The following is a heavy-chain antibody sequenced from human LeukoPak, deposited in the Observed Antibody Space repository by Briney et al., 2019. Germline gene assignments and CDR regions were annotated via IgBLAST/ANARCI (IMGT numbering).Heavy chain of an antibody. CDR1: GGSISSSSYY. J-gene: IGHJ4*02. CDR3: ARDYFSSGWYGSSFDY. Sequence: SETLSLTCTVSGGSISSSSYYWSWIRQPAGKGLEWIGRIYTSGSTNYNPSLKSRVTMSVDTSKNQFSLKLSSVTAADTAVYYCARDYFSSGWYGSSFDYWGQGTLVTVSS. V-gene: IGHV4-61*02. CDR2: IYTSGST. D-gene: IGHD6-19*01.